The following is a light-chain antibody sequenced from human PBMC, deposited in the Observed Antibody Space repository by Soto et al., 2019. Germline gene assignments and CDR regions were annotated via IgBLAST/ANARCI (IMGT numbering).Light chain of an antibody. CDR1: QSISSY. Sequence: DLPMTQSPSSLSASVGDRVTITCRASQSISSYLNWYQQKPGKAPKLLIYAASSLQSGVPSRFSGSGSGTDFTLTISSLQPEDFATYYCQQSYSTVLTFGGGTKVEIK. CDR3: QQSYSTVLT. CDR2: AAS. J-gene: IGKJ4*01. V-gene: IGKV1-39*01.